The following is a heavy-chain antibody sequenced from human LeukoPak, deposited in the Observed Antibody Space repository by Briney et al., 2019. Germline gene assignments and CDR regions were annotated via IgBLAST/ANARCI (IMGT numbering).Heavy chain of an antibody. CDR3: ATDPSSWYGKDY. V-gene: IGHV1-24*01. CDR2: FDPEDGET. Sequence: GASVKVSCKVSGYTLTELSMHWVQQAPGKGLEWMGGFDPEDGETIYAQKFQGRATMTEDTSTDTAYMGLSSLRSEDTAVYYCATDPSSWYGKDYWGQGTLVTVSS. D-gene: IGHD6-13*01. J-gene: IGHJ4*02. CDR1: GYTLTELS.